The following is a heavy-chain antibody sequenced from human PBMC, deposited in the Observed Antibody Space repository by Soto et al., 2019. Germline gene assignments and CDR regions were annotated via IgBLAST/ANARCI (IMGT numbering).Heavy chain of an antibody. Sequence: GGSLRLSCAASGFTFSSYAMHWVRQAPGKGLEWVAVISYDGSNKYYADSVKGRFTISRGNSKNTLYLQMNSLRAEDTAVYYCARDRKYYGSGSYLDYWGQGPLVTVSS. V-gene: IGHV3-30*04. D-gene: IGHD3-10*01. CDR3: ARDRKYYGSGSYLDY. J-gene: IGHJ4*02. CDR2: ISYDGSNK. CDR1: GFTFSSYA.